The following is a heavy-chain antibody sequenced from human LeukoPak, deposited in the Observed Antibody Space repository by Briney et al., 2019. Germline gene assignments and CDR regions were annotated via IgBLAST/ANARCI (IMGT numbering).Heavy chain of an antibody. Sequence: GGSLRLSCAASGFTVSSNYMSWVRQAPGKGLEWVSVIYSGGSTYYADSVKGRFTISRDNSKNTLYLQMNSLRAEDTAVYYCARDPPLYGSGSYYTPNDYYYMDVWGKGTTVTVSS. V-gene: IGHV3-66*02. D-gene: IGHD3-10*01. CDR2: IYSGGST. J-gene: IGHJ6*03. CDR1: GFTVSSNY. CDR3: ARDPPLYGSGSYYTPNDYYYMDV.